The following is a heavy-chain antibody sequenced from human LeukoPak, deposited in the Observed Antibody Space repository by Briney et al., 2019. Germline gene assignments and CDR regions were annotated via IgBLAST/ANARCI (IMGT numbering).Heavy chain of an antibody. CDR3: ARAPEGYQLLRGYYYYYGMDV. V-gene: IGHV1-2*06. CDR2: INPNSGGT. CDR1: GYTFTGYY. Sequence: GASVKVSCKASGYTFTGYYMHWVRQAPGQGLEWMGRINPNSGGTNYAQKFQGRVTMTRDTSISTAYMELSRLRSDDTAVYYCARAPEGYQLLRGYYYYYGMDVWGQGTTVTVSS. D-gene: IGHD2-2*01. J-gene: IGHJ6*02.